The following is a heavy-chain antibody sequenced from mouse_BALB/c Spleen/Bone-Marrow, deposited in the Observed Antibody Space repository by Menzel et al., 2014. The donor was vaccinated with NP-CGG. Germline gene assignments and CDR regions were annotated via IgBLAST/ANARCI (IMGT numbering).Heavy chain of an antibody. CDR1: GFNIKDTY. CDR3: ARWERGRACFAY. CDR2: IDPANGNT. V-gene: IGHV14-3*02. Sequence: EVNVVESGAELVKPGASVKLSCTASGFNIKDTYMHWVKQRPEQGLEWIGRIDPANGNTKYDPKFQGKATITADTSSNTAFLQLSSLTSEDTAVYYCARWERGRACFAYWGQGTLVTVSA. J-gene: IGHJ3*01. D-gene: IGHD4-1*01.